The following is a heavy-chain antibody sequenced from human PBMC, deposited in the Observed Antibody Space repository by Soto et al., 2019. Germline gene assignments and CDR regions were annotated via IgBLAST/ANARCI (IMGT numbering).Heavy chain of an antibody. Sequence: QVQLVESGGGVVQPGKSLRLSCEASGFAFSSYGMHWVRQAPGKGLEWVAVIWYDGSNEHYADSVKGRFTISRDNSKNXLXXXMXXXXXXDTXXXXXXXXGPEAGIFLEYWGQGTLVTVSS. CDR2: IWYDGSNE. D-gene: IGHD6-13*01. V-gene: IGHV3-33*01. CDR3: XXXGPEAGIFLEY. J-gene: IGHJ4*02. CDR1: GFAFSSYG.